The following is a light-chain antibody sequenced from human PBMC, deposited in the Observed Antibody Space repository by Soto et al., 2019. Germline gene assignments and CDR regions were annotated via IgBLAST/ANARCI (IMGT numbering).Light chain of an antibody. CDR1: QSISTY. CDR2: GAS. Sequence: EIQKTQSPSALSAYVGDRVTITCRASQSISTYLEWFQQKPGKAPKLLIYGASTLQSGVPPRFSGSGSGTDFTLTISSLQPEDVATYYCQKYNSAPWTFGHGTKVDI. J-gene: IGKJ1*01. V-gene: IGKV1-27*01. CDR3: QKYNSAPWT.